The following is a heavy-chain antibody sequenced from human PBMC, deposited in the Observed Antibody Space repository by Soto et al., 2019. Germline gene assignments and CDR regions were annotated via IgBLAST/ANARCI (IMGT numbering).Heavy chain of an antibody. V-gene: IGHV1-18*01. D-gene: IGHD5-12*01. Sequence: GAPVKVSCKASGYTFTTYVISWVRQAPGQVLEWMGRISTYNGNTNYPQSLQGRLTMTTDTSTTTAYMELRNLRAEDTAVYYCAKYIVAQTGPRLYGMDVWGQGTTVTVSS. J-gene: IGHJ6*02. CDR1: GYTFTTYV. CDR3: AKYIVAQTGPRLYGMDV. CDR2: ISTYNGNT.